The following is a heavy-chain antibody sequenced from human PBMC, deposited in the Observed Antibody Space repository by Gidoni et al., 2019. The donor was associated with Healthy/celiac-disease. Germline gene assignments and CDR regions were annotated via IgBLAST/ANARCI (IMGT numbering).Heavy chain of an antibody. V-gene: IGHV3-33*01. CDR2: IWYDGSNK. J-gene: IGHJ6*02. CDR3: AIVGCSGGSCYSGTYYYYGMDV. Sequence: QVQLVESGGGVVQPGRSLRLSCAASGFTFSSSGMHWVRQAPGKGLEWLAVIWYDGSNKYYADSVKGRFTISRDNSKNTRYLKMNSLRAEDTAVYYCAIVGCSGGSCYSGTYYYYGMDVWGQGTTVTVSS. CDR1: GFTFSSSG. D-gene: IGHD2-15*01.